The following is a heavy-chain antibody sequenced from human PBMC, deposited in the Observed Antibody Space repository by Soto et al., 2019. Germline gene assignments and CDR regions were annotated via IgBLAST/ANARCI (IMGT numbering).Heavy chain of an antibody. CDR2: ISSSSSTI. Sequence: GSLRLSCAASGFTFSSYSMNWVRQAPGKGLEWVSYISSSSSTIYYADSVKGRFTISRDNAKNSLYLQMNSLRAEDTAVYYCASLEPGFDPWGQGTLVTVSS. CDR1: GFTFSSYS. CDR3: ASLEPGFDP. V-gene: IGHV3-48*01. J-gene: IGHJ5*02.